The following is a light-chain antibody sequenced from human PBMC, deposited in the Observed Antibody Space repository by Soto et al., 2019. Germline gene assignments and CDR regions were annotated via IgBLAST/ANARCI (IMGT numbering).Light chain of an antibody. Sequence: QSALTQPASVSGSPGQSITISCTGTSSDVGSYNLVSWYQQHPGKAPKLMIYEVSKRPSGVSNRVSGSKSGNTASLTISGPQAEDEADYYCCSYAGSSTYVFGTGTKLTVL. CDR3: CSYAGSSTYV. CDR1: SSDVGSYNL. CDR2: EVS. J-gene: IGLJ1*01. V-gene: IGLV2-23*02.